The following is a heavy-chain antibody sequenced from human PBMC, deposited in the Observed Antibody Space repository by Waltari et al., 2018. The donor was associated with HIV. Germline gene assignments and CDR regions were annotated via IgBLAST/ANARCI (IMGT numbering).Heavy chain of an antibody. CDR1: GSTFTRYA. CDR3: ARDKGASDTYKAEYFQH. V-gene: IGHV1-18*01. J-gene: IGHJ1*01. D-gene: IGHD1-20*01. CDR2: ISAYNGNT. Sequence: VQSEREMKPPGASVKVSCKPNGSTFTRYAISWLRLAPGQGFEWGGWISAYNGNTNYAQKFRGRVTLTTDTSTSTAYMELRGLRHEDTAIYYCARDKGASDTYKAEYFQHWGRGTLVSVSA.